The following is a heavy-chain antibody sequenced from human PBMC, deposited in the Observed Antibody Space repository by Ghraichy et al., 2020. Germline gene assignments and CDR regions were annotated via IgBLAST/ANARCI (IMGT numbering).Heavy chain of an antibody. D-gene: IGHD3-9*01. V-gene: IGHV3-23*01. Sequence: GESLNISCAASGFTFSSYAMSWVRQAPGKGLEWVSAISGSGGSTYYADSVKGRFTISRDNSKNTLYLQMNSLRAEDTAVYYCAKDNYDILTGYPYSYYYYGMDVWGQGTTVTVSS. CDR3: AKDNYDILTGYPYSYYYYGMDV. J-gene: IGHJ6*02. CDR1: GFTFSSYA. CDR2: ISGSGGST.